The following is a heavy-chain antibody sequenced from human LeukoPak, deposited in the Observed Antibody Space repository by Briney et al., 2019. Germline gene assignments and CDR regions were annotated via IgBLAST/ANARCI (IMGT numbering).Heavy chain of an antibody. Sequence: PGGSLSLSCAASGFTFSSYGMHWVRQAPGKGLEWVAVIWYDGSNKYYADSVKGRFTISRDNSKNTLYLQMNSLRAEDTAVYYCARYRSRLWFGDGGITDYWGQGTLVTVSS. CDR3: ARYRSRLWFGDGGITDY. D-gene: IGHD3-10*01. J-gene: IGHJ4*02. CDR1: GFTFSSYG. V-gene: IGHV3-33*01. CDR2: IWYDGSNK.